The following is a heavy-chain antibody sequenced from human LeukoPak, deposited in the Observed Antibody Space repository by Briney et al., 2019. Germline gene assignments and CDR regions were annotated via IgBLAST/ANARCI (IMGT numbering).Heavy chain of an antibody. Sequence: AAVKVSCKASGYTFIGYYMHWVRPAAGQGLEWMGWINPNSGGTNYAQMFQGRVTMTRDTSISTAYMELSRLRSDDTAVYYCARDWIDIVVVQAAGYGMDVWGQGTTVTVSS. V-gene: IGHV1-2*02. J-gene: IGHJ6*02. D-gene: IGHD2-2*01. CDR2: INPNSGGT. CDR1: GYTFIGYY. CDR3: ARDWIDIVVVQAAGYGMDV.